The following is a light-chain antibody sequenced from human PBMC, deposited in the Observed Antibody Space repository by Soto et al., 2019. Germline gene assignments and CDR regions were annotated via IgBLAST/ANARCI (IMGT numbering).Light chain of an antibody. CDR2: LGS. CDR3: MQALQTPYT. V-gene: IGKV2-28*01. Sequence: DIVMTQSPLSLPVTPGEPASISCRSSQSLLHSDGYNYFDWYVQKPGQSPQLLIYLGSNRASGGTDRFSGSGSGTYFTLKISRVEAEDVGVYYCMQALQTPYTFGQGTKLEIK. CDR1: QSLLHSDGYNY. J-gene: IGKJ2*01.